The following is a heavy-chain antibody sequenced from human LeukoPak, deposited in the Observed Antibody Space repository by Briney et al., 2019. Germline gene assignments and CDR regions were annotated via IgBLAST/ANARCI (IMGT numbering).Heavy chain of an antibody. J-gene: IGHJ5*02. V-gene: IGHV4-39*01. Sequence: SETLSLTCTVSGGSISSSSYYWGWIRQPPGKGLEWIGSICYSGSTYYNPSLKSRVTISVDTSKKQFSLRLTSVTAADTAMYYCARTPYYYDSSGYYAWGQGTLITVSS. CDR2: ICYSGST. D-gene: IGHD3-22*01. CDR3: ARTPYYYDSSGYYA. CDR1: GGSISSSSYY.